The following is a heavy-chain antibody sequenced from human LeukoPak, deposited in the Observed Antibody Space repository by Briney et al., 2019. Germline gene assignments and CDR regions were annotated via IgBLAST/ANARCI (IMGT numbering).Heavy chain of an antibody. CDR3: AKTWGYYDILTGSVNWFDP. D-gene: IGHD3-9*01. J-gene: IGHJ5*02. CDR1: GYTFISYS. CDR2: INTNTGNP. V-gene: IGHV7-4-1*02. Sequence: GASVKVSCKASGYTFISYSMSWVRQAPGQGLEWMGWINTNTGNPTYAQGFTGRFVFSLDTSVSTAYLQISSLKAEDTAVYYCAKTWGYYDILTGSVNWFDPWGQGTLVTVSS.